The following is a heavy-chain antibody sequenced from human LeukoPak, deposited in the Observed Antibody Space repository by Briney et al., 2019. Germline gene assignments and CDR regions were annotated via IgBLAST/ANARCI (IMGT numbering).Heavy chain of an antibody. CDR1: GYTFTGYY. J-gene: IGHJ5*02. D-gene: IGHD6-19*01. Sequence: GASVMGSCQASGYTFTGYYMHWVRQAPGQGLEWMGWINPNSGGTNYAQKFQGRVTMTRDTSISTAYMELSRLRSDDTAVYYCAREGYQWLVRGRWFDPWGQGTLVTVSS. CDR2: INPNSGGT. V-gene: IGHV1-2*02. CDR3: AREGYQWLVRGRWFDP.